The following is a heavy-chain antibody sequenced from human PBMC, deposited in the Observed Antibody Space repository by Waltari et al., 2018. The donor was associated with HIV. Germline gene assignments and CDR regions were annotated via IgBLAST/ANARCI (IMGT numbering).Heavy chain of an antibody. CDR3: ARQILPAFDI. V-gene: IGHV4-39*01. J-gene: IGHJ3*02. D-gene: IGHD2-15*01. Sequence: QLQLQESGPGLVQPSENLSLTCTVSGGSISSSSYHWGWIRQPPGKGLEWIGSIYYSGSTYYNPSLKSRVTISVDTSKNQFSLKLSSVTAADTAVYYCARQILPAFDIWGQGTMVTVSS. CDR2: IYYSGST. CDR1: GGSISSSSYH.